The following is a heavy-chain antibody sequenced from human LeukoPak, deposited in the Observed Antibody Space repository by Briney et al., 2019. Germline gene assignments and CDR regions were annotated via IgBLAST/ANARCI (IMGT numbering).Heavy chain of an antibody. Sequence: GESLKISCKGSGYSFTSYWIGWVRQMPGKGLEWMGIIYPGDSDTRYSPSFQGQVTISADKSISTAYLQWSSLKASDTAMYYCARPYISGWSWYYFDYWGQGTLVTVSS. D-gene: IGHD6-19*01. CDR3: ARPYISGWSWYYFDY. J-gene: IGHJ4*02. V-gene: IGHV5-51*01. CDR2: IYPGDSDT. CDR1: GYSFTSYW.